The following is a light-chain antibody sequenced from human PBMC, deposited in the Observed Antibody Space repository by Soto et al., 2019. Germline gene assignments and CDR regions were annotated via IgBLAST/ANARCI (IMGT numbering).Light chain of an antibody. CDR2: KAS. CDR3: KHYNSYPWT. Sequence: EIQMTQSPATLSASPGDRVTLTCRASQSISSWVAWYQQKPGRAPNLLIHKASHGASGVPSRFSGSGSGTELTLTIRSLQPGDFATYYCKHYNSYPWTFGQGTKVDIK. V-gene: IGKV1-5*03. CDR1: QSISSW. J-gene: IGKJ1*01.